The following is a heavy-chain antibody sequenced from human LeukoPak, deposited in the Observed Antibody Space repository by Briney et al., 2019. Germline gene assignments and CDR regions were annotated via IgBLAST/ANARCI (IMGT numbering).Heavy chain of an antibody. CDR1: GDSIRSSSYY. V-gene: IGHV4-39*01. CDR3: AYLLYCSGGSCHANSFDY. J-gene: IGHJ4*02. CDR2: IYYTGST. D-gene: IGHD2-15*01. Sequence: SETLSLTCSVSGDSIRSSSYYWGWLRQPPGKGLEWIGSIYYTGSTYYNPSLKSRVTISIDTSKNQYCLKLSSVTAADTAVYFCAYLLYCSGGSCHANSFDYWGQGTLVTVSS.